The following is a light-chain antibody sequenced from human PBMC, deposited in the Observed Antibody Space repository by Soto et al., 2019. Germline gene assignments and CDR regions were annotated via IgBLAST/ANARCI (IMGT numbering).Light chain of an antibody. CDR2: DVT. J-gene: IGLJ1*01. V-gene: IGLV2-14*01. Sequence: SALPQPASVSVFPGQSITISCTRTSSDVGGYNYVSWYQQHPVKAPKLMIYDVTNRPSGVSDRFSGSKSGNTASLTISGLQAEDEADYYCSSYTSSSTPYVFGTGTKVTVL. CDR1: SSDVGGYNY. CDR3: SSYTSSSTPYV.